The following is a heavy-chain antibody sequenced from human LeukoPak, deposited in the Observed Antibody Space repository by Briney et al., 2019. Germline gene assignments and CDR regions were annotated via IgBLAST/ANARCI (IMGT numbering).Heavy chain of an antibody. CDR3: ATIAVADTSFHY. D-gene: IGHD6-19*01. CDR1: GDSISSRTYY. V-gene: IGHV4-39*01. J-gene: IGHJ4*02. Sequence: PSETLSLTCTVSGDSISSRTYYWGWIRQPPGKGLEWIGSIYYSGNTYYNPSLKSRVTISVDTSKNQFSLRLSSVTAAGTAVYYCATIAVADTSFHYWGQGTLVTVSS. CDR2: IYYSGNT.